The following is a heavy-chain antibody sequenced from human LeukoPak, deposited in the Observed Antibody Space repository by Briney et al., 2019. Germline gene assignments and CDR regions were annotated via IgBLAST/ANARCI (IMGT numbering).Heavy chain of an antibody. CDR2: ISSSGRTI. D-gene: IGHD1-26*01. CDR1: GFSFSSYE. V-gene: IGHV3-48*03. J-gene: IGHJ4*02. Sequence: GGSLRLSCAASGFSFSSYEMNWVRQAPGKGLEWVSYISSSGRTIYYADSVKGRFTISRDNAKNSLYLQMNSLRAEDTAVYYCVRREGFFYYFDYWGQGTLSPSPQ. CDR3: VRREGFFYYFDY.